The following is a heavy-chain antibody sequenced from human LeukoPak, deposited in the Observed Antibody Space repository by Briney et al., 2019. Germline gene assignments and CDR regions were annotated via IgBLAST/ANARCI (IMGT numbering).Heavy chain of an antibody. CDR3: ARGESIADRFGWFDP. CDR2: IYHSGST. D-gene: IGHD6-6*01. V-gene: IGHV4-30-2*01. Sequence: SETLSLTCTVSGGSISSGGYYWSWIRQPPGKGLEWIGYIYHSGSTYYNPSLKSRVTISVDRSKNQFSLKLSSVTAADTAVYYCARGESIADRFGWFDPWGQGTLVTVSS. CDR1: GGSISSGGYY. J-gene: IGHJ5*02.